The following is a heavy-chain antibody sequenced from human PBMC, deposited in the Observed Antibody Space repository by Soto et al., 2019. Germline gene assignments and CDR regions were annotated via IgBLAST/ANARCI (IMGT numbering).Heavy chain of an antibody. CDR1: GGSISSGDYY. Sequence: QVQLQESGPGLVKPSQTLSLTCTVSGGSISSGDYYWSWIRQPPGKGLEWIGYIYYSGSTYYNPSLKSRVTISVDTSKNQVSLKLSSVTAADTAVYYCARVSNYYYDSSGYYSHWYFDLWGRGTLVTVSS. D-gene: IGHD3-22*01. CDR3: ARVSNYYYDSSGYYSHWYFDL. V-gene: IGHV4-30-4*01. CDR2: IYYSGST. J-gene: IGHJ2*01.